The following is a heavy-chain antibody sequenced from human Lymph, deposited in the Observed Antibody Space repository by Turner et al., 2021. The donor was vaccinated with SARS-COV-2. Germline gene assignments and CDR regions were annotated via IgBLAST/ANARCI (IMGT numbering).Heavy chain of an antibody. CDR1: GFTVSSNY. Sequence: EVQLVASGGVFIQPGWSLQLYFAPSGFTVSSNYMSWVRQVPGKGREWYSLSYSGGSTLYADAVKGRVTISRDNSKNTMYLKMNSLRADDTAVYYWARVLPYGDYFDFWGQGTLVTVSS. CDR2: SYSGGST. J-gene: IGHJ4*02. D-gene: IGHD4-17*01. CDR3: ARVLPYGDYFDF. V-gene: IGHV3-53*01.